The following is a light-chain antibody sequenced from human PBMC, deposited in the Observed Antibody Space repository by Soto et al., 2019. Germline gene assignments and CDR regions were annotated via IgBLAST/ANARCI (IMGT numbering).Light chain of an antibody. CDR1: SSDVGGYNY. V-gene: IGLV2-14*01. CDR3: CTYTSSSTTVV. J-gene: IGLJ2*01. Sequence: QSALTQPASVSGSPGQSITISCTGTSSDVGGYNYVSWYQQHPGKAPKLMIYDVSNRPSGVSNRFSGSKSGNTASLTISGLQAADEADYYCCTYTSSSTTVVFGGGTKVTVL. CDR2: DVS.